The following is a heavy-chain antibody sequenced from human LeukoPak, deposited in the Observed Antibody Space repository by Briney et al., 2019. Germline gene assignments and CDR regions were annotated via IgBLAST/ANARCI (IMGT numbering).Heavy chain of an antibody. J-gene: IGHJ4*02. V-gene: IGHV1-2*02. Sequence: ASVKVSCTASGYTFTGYYMHWVRQAPGQGLEWMGWINPNSGGTNYAQKFQGRVTMTRDTSISTAYMELSRLRSDDTAVYYCARGPPYYYDSSGSNLDYWGQGTLVTVSS. CDR1: GYTFTGYY. CDR3: ARGPPYYYDSSGSNLDY. CDR2: INPNSGGT. D-gene: IGHD3-22*01.